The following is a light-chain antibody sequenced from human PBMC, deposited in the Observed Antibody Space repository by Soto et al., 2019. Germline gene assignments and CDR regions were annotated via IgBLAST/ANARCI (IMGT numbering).Light chain of an antibody. CDR3: LLSYSDARV. CDR2: DTT. CDR1: TGAVTTSHF. J-gene: IGLJ2*01. V-gene: IGLV7-46*01. Sequence: QAVVTQEPSVTVSPGGTVTLTCGSSTGAVTTSHFSYWFQQKPGQAPTTLIYDTTNKHSWTPARFSGSLLGGKAALILSGAQPDVEAEYYCLLSYSDARVFGGGTKLTVL.